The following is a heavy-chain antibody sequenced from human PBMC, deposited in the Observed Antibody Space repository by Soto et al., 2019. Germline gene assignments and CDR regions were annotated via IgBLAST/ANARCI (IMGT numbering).Heavy chain of an antibody. CDR1: GFTFSSYS. D-gene: IGHD1-7*01. CDR3: ARARGTTYAFDI. Sequence: GGSLRLSCAASGFTFSSYSMNWVRQAPGKGLEWVSYISSSSTIYYADSVKGRFTISRDNAKNSLYLQMNSLSDEDTAVYYCARARGTTYAFDIWGQGTIFTVSS. J-gene: IGHJ3*02. CDR2: ISSSSTI. V-gene: IGHV3-48*02.